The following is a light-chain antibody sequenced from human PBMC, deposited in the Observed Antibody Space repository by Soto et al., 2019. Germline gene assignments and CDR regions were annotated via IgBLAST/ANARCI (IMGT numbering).Light chain of an antibody. CDR3: QQSYKNPRT. V-gene: IGKV1-39*01. J-gene: IGKJ1*01. Sequence: DIQVTQSPSSLSASVVDRVSITCGASESISNYLNWYQQKPGKAPKLLIYSSSTLQGAVPSRFSGRGSGTDFTLTISGLQPEDSAFYWCQQSYKNPRTFGQGTKVDIK. CDR2: SSS. CDR1: ESISNY.